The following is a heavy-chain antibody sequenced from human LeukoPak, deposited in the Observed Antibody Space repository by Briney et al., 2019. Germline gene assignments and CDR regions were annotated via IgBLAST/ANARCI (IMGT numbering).Heavy chain of an antibody. V-gene: IGHV3-30*18. Sequence: PGRSLRLSCAASGFTFSSYGMHWVRQAPGKGLEWVAVMSYDGSSKYYADSVKGRFTISRDNSKNTLYLQMNSLRAEDTAVYYCAKDGLGSSGGTTCYGFDYWGQGTLVTVSS. CDR2: MSYDGSSK. CDR3: AKDGLGSSGGTTCYGFDY. J-gene: IGHJ4*02. CDR1: GFTFSSYG. D-gene: IGHD2-2*01.